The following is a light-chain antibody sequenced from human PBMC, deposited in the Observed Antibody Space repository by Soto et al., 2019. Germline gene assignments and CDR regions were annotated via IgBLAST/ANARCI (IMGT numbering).Light chain of an antibody. CDR1: GSNIGSHD. Sequence: SALTQPPSASGTPGQRVTISCSGSGSNIGSHDVYWYQHLPGTAPKVLIYRNDQRPSGVPDRFSASRSGTSASLAISGLRSEDEADYYCVAWDDSLSGRVFGGGTKLTVL. V-gene: IGLV1-47*02. CDR2: RND. CDR3: VAWDDSLSGRV. J-gene: IGLJ3*02.